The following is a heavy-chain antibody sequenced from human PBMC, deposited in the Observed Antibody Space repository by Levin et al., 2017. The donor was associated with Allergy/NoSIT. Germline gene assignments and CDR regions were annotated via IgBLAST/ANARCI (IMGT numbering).Heavy chain of an antibody. V-gene: IGHV2-70*01. J-gene: IGHJ5*02. Sequence: QTLSLTCTFSGFSLSTNGMCVSWIRQPPGKALEWLALIDWDDDKYYSTSLKTRLTTSKDTSKNQVVLTMTNMDPVDTATYYCARMSYYDSRGSSIGRGWLDPWGPGTLVTVSS. CDR3: ARMSYYDSRGSSIGRGWLDP. CDR2: IDWDDDK. CDR1: GFSLSTNGMC. D-gene: IGHD3-22*01.